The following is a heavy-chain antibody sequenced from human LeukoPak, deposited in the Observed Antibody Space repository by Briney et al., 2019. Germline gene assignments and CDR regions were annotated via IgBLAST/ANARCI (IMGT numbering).Heavy chain of an antibody. CDR3: ARRPIVGSTGFYFDP. J-gene: IGHJ5*02. Sequence: PSETLSLTCNVSGGSISTTTNSWGWAWIRQRPTKGLEWIGSIYYGGSPYYTSSLKSRVTISVDTSKYQFSLKLASLTAADTAVYYCARRPIVGSTGFYFDPWGPGTLVTVSS. D-gene: IGHD1-26*01. V-gene: IGHV4-39*01. CDR1: GGSISTTTNS. CDR2: IYYGGSP.